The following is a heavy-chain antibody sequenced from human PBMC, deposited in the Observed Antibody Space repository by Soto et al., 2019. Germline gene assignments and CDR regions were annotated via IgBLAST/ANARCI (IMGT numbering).Heavy chain of an antibody. CDR1: GFTFSSYA. V-gene: IGHV3-30-3*02. CDR2: ISYDGSNK. D-gene: IGHD2-2*01. Sequence: PGGSLRLSCAASGFTFSSYAMHWVRQAPGKGLEWVAVISYDGSNKYYADSVKGRFTISRDNSENTLYLQMNSLRAEDTAVYYCAKNKYQLLSDYYYGMDVWGQGTTVTVS. CDR3: AKNKYQLLSDYYYGMDV. J-gene: IGHJ6*02.